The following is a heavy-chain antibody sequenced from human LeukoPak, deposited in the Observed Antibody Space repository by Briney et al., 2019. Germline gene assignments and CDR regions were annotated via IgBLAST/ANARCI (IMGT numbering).Heavy chain of an antibody. CDR1: GDSISSPNW. D-gene: IGHD3-10*01. V-gene: IGHV4-4*02. Sequence: PSGTLSLSCTVSGDSISSPNWWSWVRQAPGKGLEWIGEIAQTGSAKYNPSSKGRVTISIDWTKNQFSLRLINVTAADTAVYYCAKSNGYGLIDIWGQGTMVTVSS. J-gene: IGHJ3*02. CDR2: IAQTGSA. CDR3: AKSNGYGLIDI.